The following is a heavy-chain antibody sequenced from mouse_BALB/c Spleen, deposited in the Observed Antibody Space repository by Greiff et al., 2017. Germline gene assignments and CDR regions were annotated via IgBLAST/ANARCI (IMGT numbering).Heavy chain of an antibody. V-gene: IGHV2-6-7*01. CDR3: ARERAIYDGYYVGAMDY. CDR2: IWGDGST. J-gene: IGHJ4*01. CDR1: GFSLTGYG. Sequence: VQGVESGPGLVAPSQSLSITCTVSGFSLTGYGVNWVRQPPGKGLEWLGMIWGDGSTDYNSALKSRLSISKDNSKSQVFLKMNSLQTDDTARYYCARERAIYDGYYVGAMDYWGQGTSVTVSS. D-gene: IGHD2-3*01.